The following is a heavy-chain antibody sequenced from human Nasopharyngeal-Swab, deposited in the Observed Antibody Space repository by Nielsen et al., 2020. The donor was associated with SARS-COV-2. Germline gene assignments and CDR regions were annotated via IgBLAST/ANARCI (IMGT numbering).Heavy chain of an antibody. CDR3: ARDAVGARGY. J-gene: IGHJ4*02. Sequence: RQAPGKGLEWVSYISSSGSTIYYADSVKGRFTISRDNAKNSPYLQMNSLRAEDTAVYYCARDAVGARGYWGQGTLVTVSS. D-gene: IGHD1-26*01. V-gene: IGHV3-11*01. CDR2: ISSSGSTI.